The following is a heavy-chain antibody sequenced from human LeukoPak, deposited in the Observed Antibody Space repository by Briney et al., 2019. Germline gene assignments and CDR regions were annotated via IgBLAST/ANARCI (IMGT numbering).Heavy chain of an antibody. V-gene: IGHV3-64*01. CDR1: GFTFSSYA. Sequence: GGSLRLSCAASGFTFSSYAMHWVRQAPGKGLEYVSAISSNGGSTYYANSVKGRFTISRDNSKNTLYLQMGSLRAEDMAVYYCARDSIGYSYLLRYWGQGTLVTVSS. D-gene: IGHD5-18*01. J-gene: IGHJ4*02. CDR3: ARDSIGYSYLLRY. CDR2: ISSNGGST.